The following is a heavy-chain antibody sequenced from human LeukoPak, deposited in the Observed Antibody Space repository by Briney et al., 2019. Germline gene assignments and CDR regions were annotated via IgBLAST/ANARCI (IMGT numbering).Heavy chain of an antibody. CDR2: INSDGSST. CDR3: AGSRGYSGYDLVY. D-gene: IGHD5-12*01. Sequence: GGSLRLSCEASGFTFSNYWMHWVRQAPGKGLVWVSRINSDGSSTTYADSVKGRVTMSRDNAKNTLYLQMNTLRAKDTAVYYCAGSRGYSGYDLVYWGQGTLVTASS. J-gene: IGHJ4*02. V-gene: IGHV3-74*01. CDR1: GFTFSNYW.